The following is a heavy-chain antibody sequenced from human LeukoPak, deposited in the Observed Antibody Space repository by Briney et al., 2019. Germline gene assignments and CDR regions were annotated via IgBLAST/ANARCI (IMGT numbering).Heavy chain of an antibody. CDR2: ISAYNGNT. CDR1: GYTFTSYG. CDR3: ARGGRDSGYSSSWLDY. Sequence: ASVKVSCKASGYTFTSYGISWVRQAPGQGLEWMGWISAYNGNTNYAQKLQGGVTMTTDTSTSTAYMELRSLRSDDTAVYYCARGGRDSGYSSSWLDYWGQGTLVTVSS. J-gene: IGHJ4*02. D-gene: IGHD6-13*01. V-gene: IGHV1-18*01.